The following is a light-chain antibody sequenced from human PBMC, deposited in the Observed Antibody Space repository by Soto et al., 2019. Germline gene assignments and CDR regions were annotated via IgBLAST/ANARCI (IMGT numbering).Light chain of an antibody. CDR2: DVS. CDR1: SGDVGGYNS. V-gene: IGLV2-11*01. Sequence: QSVLTQPRSVSGSPGQSVTFSCTGTSGDVGGYNSVSWYQQHPAKAPKVIIYDVSKRPSGVPDRISGSKSGNTASLTISGLQAEDEADYYCAAWDAGLFVFGSGTKLTVL. CDR3: AAWDAGLFV. J-gene: IGLJ1*01.